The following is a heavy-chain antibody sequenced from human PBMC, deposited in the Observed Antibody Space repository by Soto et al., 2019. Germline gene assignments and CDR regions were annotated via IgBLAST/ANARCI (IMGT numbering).Heavy chain of an antibody. CDR3: AKDSGSYYEPTDYYYYGMDV. Sequence: PGGSLRLSCAASGFTFSSYAMSWVRQAPGKGLEWVSAISGSGGSTYYADSVKGRFTISRDNSKNTLYLQMNSLRAEDTAVYYCAKDSGSYYEPTDYYYYGMDVWGQGTTVTVSS. J-gene: IGHJ6*02. CDR1: GFTFSSYA. V-gene: IGHV3-23*01. CDR2: ISGSGGST. D-gene: IGHD1-26*01.